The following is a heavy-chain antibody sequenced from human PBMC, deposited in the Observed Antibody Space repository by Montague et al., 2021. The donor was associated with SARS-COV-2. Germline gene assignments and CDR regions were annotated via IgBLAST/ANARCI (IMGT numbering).Heavy chain of an antibody. CDR2: IYSDDDK. V-gene: IGHV2-5*02. J-gene: IGHJ4*02. D-gene: IGHD6-6*01. CDR1: GFSLSTRTVG. Sequence: PALVKPTQTLTLTCTFSGFSLSTRTVGVGWIRQPPGKALEWLALIYSDDDKRYSPSLKSRLTITKVASKNQVVLTMTNMDPVDTATYYCAHRLPAVAAFDYWGQGTLVTVSS. CDR3: AHRLPAVAAFDY.